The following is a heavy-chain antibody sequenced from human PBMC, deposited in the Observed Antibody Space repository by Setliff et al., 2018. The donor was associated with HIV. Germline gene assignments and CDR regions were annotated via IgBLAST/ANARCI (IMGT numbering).Heavy chain of an antibody. Sequence: KPSETLSLTCTVSGASISYGGHFWTWIRQPAGKGLEWIGRSHSDGNTNYNPSLKSRLTISVDTSKNQLSLKLTSVTAADTAMYYWARGRDGELFTKEGNYYYDIDVWGKGTTVTVS. CDR1: GASISYGGHF. CDR2: SHSDGNT. J-gene: IGHJ6*03. V-gene: IGHV4-61*02. CDR3: ARGRDGELFTKEGNYYYDIDV. D-gene: IGHD3-10*01.